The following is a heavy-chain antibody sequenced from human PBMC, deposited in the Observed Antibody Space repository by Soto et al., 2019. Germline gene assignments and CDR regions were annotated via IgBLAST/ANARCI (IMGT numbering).Heavy chain of an antibody. V-gene: IGHV4-4*07. J-gene: IGHJ5*02. CDR2: IYATGTT. CDR1: GASISGFY. CDR3: VRDGTKTLRDWFDP. Sequence: ASETLSLTCTVSGASISGFYWSWIRKSAGKGLEWIGRIYATGTTDYNPSLKSRVMMSVDKSKKEFSLKLRSVTAADTAVYYCVRDGTKTLRDWFDPWGQGISVTVSS. D-gene: IGHD1-1*01.